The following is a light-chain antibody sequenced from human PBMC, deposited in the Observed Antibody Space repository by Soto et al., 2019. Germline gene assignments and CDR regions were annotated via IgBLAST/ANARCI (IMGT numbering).Light chain of an antibody. V-gene: IGKV3-15*01. CDR3: QQYNNWPQT. CDR1: QSVRSE. J-gene: IGKJ1*01. CDR2: GAS. Sequence: EIVMTQSPATLSVSPGERVTLSYRASQSVRSELAWYQQKSGQPPRLLIYGASTRATGIPARFSGSGSGTEFTLTISSLQSEDFAVYYCQQYNNWPQTFGQGTKVDI.